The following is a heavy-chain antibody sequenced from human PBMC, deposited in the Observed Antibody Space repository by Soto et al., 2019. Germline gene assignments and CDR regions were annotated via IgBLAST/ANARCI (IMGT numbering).Heavy chain of an antibody. CDR1: GGSISSYY. J-gene: IGHJ4*02. V-gene: IGHV4-59*01. Sequence: SETLSLTCTVSGGSISSYYWSWIRQPPGKGLEWIGYIYYSGSTNYNPSLKSRVTISVDTSKNQFSLKLSSVTAADTAVYYCARDSRIYDYWGQGTLVTVSS. CDR2: IYYSGST. D-gene: IGHD2-2*02. CDR3: ARDSRIYDY.